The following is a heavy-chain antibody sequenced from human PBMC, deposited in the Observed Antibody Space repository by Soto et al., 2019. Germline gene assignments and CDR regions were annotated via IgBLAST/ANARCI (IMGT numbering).Heavy chain of an antibody. Sequence: GQSLKISCKASGYSFTSYWIGWVRQMPGKRLEWMGIIYPGHSDTRYSPSFQGQVTISADKSISTAYLQWSRLKASDTAMYYCARLNWAYGMDVWGRVPTVAVAS. CDR2: IYPGHSDT. J-gene: IGHJ6*02. V-gene: IGHV5-51*01. D-gene: IGHD7-27*01. CDR1: GYSFTSYW. CDR3: ARLNWAYGMDV.